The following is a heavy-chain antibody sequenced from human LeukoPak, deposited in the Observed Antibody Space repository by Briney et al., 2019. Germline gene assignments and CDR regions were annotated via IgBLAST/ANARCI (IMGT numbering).Heavy chain of an antibody. J-gene: IGHJ6*02. V-gene: IGHV3-15*01. D-gene: IGHD3-10*01. CDR3: TTGLLWFGELLLPGGMDV. CDR1: GFTFSNAW. Sequence: GGSLRLSCAASGFTFSNAWMSWVRQAPGKGLEWVGRIKSKTDGGTTDYAGPVRGIFTISRDDSKNTMYLQMNSLNTEDTAVYYCTTGLLWFGELLLPGGMDVWGQGTTVTVSS. CDR2: IKSKTDGGTT.